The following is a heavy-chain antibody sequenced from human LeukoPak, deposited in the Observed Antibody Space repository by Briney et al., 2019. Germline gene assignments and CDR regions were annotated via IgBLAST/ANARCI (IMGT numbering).Heavy chain of an antibody. J-gene: IGHJ6*03. CDR1: GFTFSSYA. CDR2: ISSNGGST. V-gene: IGHV3-64*01. CDR3: ARVRYYYMDV. Sequence: PGGSLRLSCAASGFTFSSYAMHWVRQAPGKGLEYVSAISSNGGSTYYANSVKGRFTISRDNSKNTLYLQMGSLRAEGMAVYYCARVRYYYMDVWGKGTTVTVSS.